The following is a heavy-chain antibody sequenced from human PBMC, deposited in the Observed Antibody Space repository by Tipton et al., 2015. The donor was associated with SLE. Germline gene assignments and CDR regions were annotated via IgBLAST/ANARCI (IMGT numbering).Heavy chain of an antibody. J-gene: IGHJ6*02. CDR1: GFTFHNYW. CDR3: ARAPTISVAGTTDPFGMDV. D-gene: IGHD6-19*01. CDR2: LSTDGSVT. Sequence: SLRLSCAASGFTFHNYWMHWFRQAPGKGLVWGSRLSTDGSVTTYADSVKGRLTISRDNAKNTLYLQMRSLRVEDTGIYYCARAPTISVAGTTDPFGMDVWGPGTRVTVSS. V-gene: IGHV3-74*01.